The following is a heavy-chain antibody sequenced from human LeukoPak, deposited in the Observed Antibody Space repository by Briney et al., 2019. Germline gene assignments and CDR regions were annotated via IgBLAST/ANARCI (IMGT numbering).Heavy chain of an antibody. CDR1: GYTFTDYY. Sequence: ASVKVSCKASGYTFTDYYMHWVRQAPGQGLEWMGIINPSNGNTGYTPKFQGRVTMTRDMSTSAVYMELSSLRSEDTAVYYCARDQDYYGSGSYHRLDTTGLDYWGQGTLVTVSS. V-gene: IGHV1-46*01. CDR3: ARDQDYYGSGSYHRLDTTGLDY. CDR2: INPSNGNT. D-gene: IGHD3-10*01. J-gene: IGHJ4*02.